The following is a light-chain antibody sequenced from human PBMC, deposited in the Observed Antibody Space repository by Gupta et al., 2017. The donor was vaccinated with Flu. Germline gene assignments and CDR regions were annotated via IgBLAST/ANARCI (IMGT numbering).Light chain of an antibody. CDR1: QYVGYY. CDR2: EAV. V-gene: IGKV1-33*01. CDR3: LQYDSVPRT. J-gene: IGKJ5*01. Sequence: DIQMTSSPSSLSASVGERVTITCQASQYVGYYLNWYQQKPRKAPKVVIYEAVNLQTGLPSRFSGTASGTHFILSINILQPEDIATYYCLQYDSVPRTFGPGTRLEIK.